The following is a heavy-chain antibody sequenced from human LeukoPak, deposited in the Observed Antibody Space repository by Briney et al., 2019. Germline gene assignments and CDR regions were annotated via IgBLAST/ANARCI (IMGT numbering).Heavy chain of an antibody. Sequence: SETLSLTCAVSGDSISGSNWWSWVRQPPGKGLEWIGEMYHSGDTNYNPSLKSRATISVDKSKNQFSLKLSSVTAADTAVYYCARNRHIGPNSNWSRDFDYWGQGTLVTVSS. J-gene: IGHJ4*02. CDR1: GDSISGSNW. CDR3: ARNRHIGPNSNWSRDFDY. CDR2: MYHSGDT. V-gene: IGHV4-4*02. D-gene: IGHD6-13*01.